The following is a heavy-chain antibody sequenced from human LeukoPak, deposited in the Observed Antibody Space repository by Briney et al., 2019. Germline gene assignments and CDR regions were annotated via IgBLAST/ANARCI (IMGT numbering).Heavy chain of an antibody. V-gene: IGHV1-69*05. Sequence: ASVKVSCKASGGTFSSYAISWGRQAPGQGLEWMGGIIPIFGTANYAQKFQGRVTITTDESTSTAYMELSSLRSEDTAVYYCAREAPAYYYDSGGYPGNYYFDYWGQGTLVTVSS. CDR3: AREAPAYYYDSGGYPGNYYFDY. D-gene: IGHD3-22*01. J-gene: IGHJ4*02. CDR2: IIPIFGTA. CDR1: GGTFSSYA.